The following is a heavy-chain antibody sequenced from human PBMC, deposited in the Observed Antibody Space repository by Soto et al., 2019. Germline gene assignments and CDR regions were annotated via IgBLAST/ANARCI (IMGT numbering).Heavy chain of an antibody. CDR2: IYYSGST. CDR3: ARDIPDSSSWYNCAFDI. V-gene: IGHV4-30-4*01. Sequence: QVQLQESGPGLVKPSQTLSLTCTVSGGSISSGDYYWSWIRQPPGKGLEWIGYIYYSGSTYYNTSLKSRVTISVDTSKKQFSLKLSSVTAADTAVYYCARDIPDSSSWYNCAFDIWGQGTMVTVSS. D-gene: IGHD6-13*01. J-gene: IGHJ3*02. CDR1: GGSISSGDYY.